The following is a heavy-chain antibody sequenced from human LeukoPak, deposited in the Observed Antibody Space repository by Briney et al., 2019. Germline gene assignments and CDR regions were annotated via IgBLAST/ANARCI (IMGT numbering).Heavy chain of an antibody. CDR3: ARGGMRRPYDC. CDR1: GFTVSSNY. J-gene: IGHJ4*02. D-gene: IGHD1-14*01. V-gene: IGHV3-53*01. Sequence: GGSLRLSCAVSGFTVSSNYMSWVRQAPGRGLEWVSVIYDIGNTYYADSVKGRFTISRDTSTNTVYLQMNSLRAEDTAVYYCARGGMRRPYDCWGQGALVTVSS. CDR2: IYDIGNT.